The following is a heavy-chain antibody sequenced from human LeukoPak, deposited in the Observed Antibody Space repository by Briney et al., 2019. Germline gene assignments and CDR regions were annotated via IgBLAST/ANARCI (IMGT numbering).Heavy chain of an antibody. CDR1: GGSISSSY. Sequence: PSETLSLTCTVSGGSISSSYWSWIRQPPGKGLEWIGSIYYSGSTNYNPSLKSRVTISVDTSKNQFSLKLRSVTAADTAVYYCARAGDYDILTGYPYYFDYRGQGTLVTVSS. CDR3: ARAGDYDILTGYPYYFDY. CDR2: IYYSGST. D-gene: IGHD3-9*01. V-gene: IGHV4-59*01. J-gene: IGHJ4*02.